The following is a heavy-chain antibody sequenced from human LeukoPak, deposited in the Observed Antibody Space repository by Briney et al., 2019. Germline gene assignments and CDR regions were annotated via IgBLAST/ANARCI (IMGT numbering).Heavy chain of an antibody. CDR1: GFTFGKYW. CDR3: ARGSGHDRVYYYGMDV. CDR2: IKLDGSEK. V-gene: IGHV3-7*03. J-gene: IGHJ6*02. Sequence: GGSLRLSCVASGFTFGKYWMSWVRQAPGKGLEWVANIKLDGSEKNYVDSVKGRFTISRDNTKNSLFLQMSGLGVEDTAVYYCARGSGHDRVYYYGMDVWGQGTTVTVSS. D-gene: IGHD5-12*01.